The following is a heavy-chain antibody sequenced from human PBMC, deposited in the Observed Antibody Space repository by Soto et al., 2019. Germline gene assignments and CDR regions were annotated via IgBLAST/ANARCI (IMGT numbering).Heavy chain of an antibody. Sequence: PGGSLRLSCAASGFTFSSYTMHWVRQAPGKGLEWVAVISYDGSNKYYADSVKGRFTISRDNSKNTLYLQMNSLRAEDTAVYYCARDAHYSDTSGYSYLWGQGTLVTVSS. V-gene: IGHV3-30*04. CDR3: ARDAHYSDTSGYSYL. CDR2: ISYDGSNK. D-gene: IGHD3-22*01. CDR1: GFTFSSYT. J-gene: IGHJ4*02.